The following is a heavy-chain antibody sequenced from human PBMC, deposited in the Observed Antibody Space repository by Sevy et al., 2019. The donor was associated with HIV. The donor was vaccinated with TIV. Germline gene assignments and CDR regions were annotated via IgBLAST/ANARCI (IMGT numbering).Heavy chain of an antibody. V-gene: IGHV3-21*01. J-gene: IGHJ6*02. CDR3: ARDTIVVVPAGSDPYYYYYGMDV. D-gene: IGHD2-2*01. CDR2: ITSSSNYI. CDR1: GFTFSSYS. Sequence: GGSLRLSCAASGFTFSSYSMNWVRQAPGKGLEWVSSITSSSNYIYYADSVKGRFTISRDNAKNSLYLQMNSLRAEVTAVYYCARDTIVVVPAGSDPYYYYYGMDVWGQGTTVTVSS.